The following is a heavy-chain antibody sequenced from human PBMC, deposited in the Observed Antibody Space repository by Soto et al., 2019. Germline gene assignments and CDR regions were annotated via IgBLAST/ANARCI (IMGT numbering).Heavy chain of an antibody. D-gene: IGHD3-9*01. V-gene: IGHV2-5*02. J-gene: IGHJ5*02. Sequence: QITLKESGPTLVKPTQTLTLTCTFSGFSLSTSGVGVGWIRQPPGRALEWLALIYWDDDKRYSPSLRSRLTLTKDTSKSQVVLTMTNMDPVDTATSYCAPRVSWSPFDWSLGWFDPWGQGTLVTVSS. CDR1: GFSLSTSGVG. CDR2: IYWDDDK. CDR3: APRVSWSPFDWSLGWFDP.